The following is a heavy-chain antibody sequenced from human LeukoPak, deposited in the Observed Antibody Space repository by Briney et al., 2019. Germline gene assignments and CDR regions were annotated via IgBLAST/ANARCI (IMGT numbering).Heavy chain of an antibody. D-gene: IGHD3-10*01. V-gene: IGHV3-74*01. CDR3: TRDMIRGVVNY. CDR1: GFTFNSYR. J-gene: IGHJ4*02. Sequence: EGSLRLTCAASGFTFNSYRMHWVRQAPGKGLLLVSRINKDGSSTSYADSVKGRFTISRDNAKNTLYLQMNSLRAEDTAVYYCTRDMIRGVVNYWGRGALVSVSS. CDR2: INKDGSST.